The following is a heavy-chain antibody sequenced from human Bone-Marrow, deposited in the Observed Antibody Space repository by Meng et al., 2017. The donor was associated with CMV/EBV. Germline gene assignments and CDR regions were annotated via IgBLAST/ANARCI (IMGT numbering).Heavy chain of an antibody. CDR2: IWYDGSNK. J-gene: IGHJ6*02. V-gene: IGHV3-33*06. D-gene: IGHD2-2*02. CDR3: AKEAAAIPTRCRYYYYGMDV. Sequence: GGSLRLSCAASGFTFSSYGMHWVRQAPGKGLEWVAVIWYDGSNKYYADSVKGRFTISRDNSKNTLYLQMNSLRAEDTAVYYCAKEAAAIPTRCRYYYYGMDVWGQGTTVTISS. CDR1: GFTFSSYG.